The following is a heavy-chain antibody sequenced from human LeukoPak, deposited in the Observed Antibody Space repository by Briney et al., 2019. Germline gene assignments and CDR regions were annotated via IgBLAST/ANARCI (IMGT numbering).Heavy chain of an antibody. CDR1: GGSISSYY. Sequence: SETLSLTCTVSGGSISSYYWSWIRQPPGKGLEWIGYIYYSGSTNYNPSLKSRVTISVDTSKNQFSLKLSSVTAADTAVYYCARDRCYYDILTGPTDCYGMDVWGQGTTVTVSS. V-gene: IGHV4-59*12. CDR2: IYYSGST. D-gene: IGHD3-9*01. CDR3: ARDRCYYDILTGPTDCYGMDV. J-gene: IGHJ6*02.